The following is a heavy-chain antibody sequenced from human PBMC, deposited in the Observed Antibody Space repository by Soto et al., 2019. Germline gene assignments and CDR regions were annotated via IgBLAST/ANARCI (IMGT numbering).Heavy chain of an antibody. CDR3: ARDPPPPDY. J-gene: IGHJ4*02. CDR2: INPFNGNT. CDR1: GYPFTHYG. V-gene: IGHV1-18*01. Sequence: ASVKVSCKSSGYPFTHYGITWIRQAPGQGLEWMGWINPFNGNTNYGQTLQGRVTLTTDTSTSTAYMELRSLRSDDTAVYYCARDPPPPDYWGQGTLVTVSS.